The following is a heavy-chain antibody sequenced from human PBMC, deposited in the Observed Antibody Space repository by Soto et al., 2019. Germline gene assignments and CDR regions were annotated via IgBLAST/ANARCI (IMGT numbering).Heavy chain of an antibody. V-gene: IGHV3-74*01. Sequence: EVQLVESGGGLVQPGGSLRLSCAASGFTFSDYWMHWVRQAPGKGLVWVSRMKGDGSNTNYADSVKGRFTISRDNAKNTLYLQMNSLRAEDTAVYYCARGLKGYYDVDVWGQGTTVTVSS. J-gene: IGHJ6*02. D-gene: IGHD3-16*01. CDR2: MKGDGSNT. CDR3: ARGLKGYYDVDV. CDR1: GFTFSDYW.